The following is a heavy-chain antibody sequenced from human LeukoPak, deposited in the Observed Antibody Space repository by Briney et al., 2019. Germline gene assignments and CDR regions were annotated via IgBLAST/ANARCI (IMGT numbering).Heavy chain of an antibody. CDR2: IIPIFGTA. CDR3: ARVSLPSEYSGSFDY. D-gene: IGHD1-26*01. CDR1: GGTFSSYA. Sequence: SVXXSCKASGGTFSSYAISWVRQAPGQGLEWMGGIIPIFGTANYAQKFEGRVTITADESTSTAYMELSSLRSEDTAVYYCARVSLPSEYSGSFDYWGQGTLVTVSS. J-gene: IGHJ4*02. V-gene: IGHV1-69*13.